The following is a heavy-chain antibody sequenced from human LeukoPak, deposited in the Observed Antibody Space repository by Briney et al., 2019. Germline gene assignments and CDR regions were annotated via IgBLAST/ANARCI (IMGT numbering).Heavy chain of an antibody. V-gene: IGHV3-15*01. CDR1: AFTISNAW. CDR2: IKSKTDGGTT. J-gene: IGHJ3*02. CDR3: TGYYDNPYI. Sequence: PVGSLRLSCVASAFTISNAWMSWVRQAPGKGLEWVGRIKSKTDGGTTEYSAPVKGRFTISRDDSTNTLYLQMNSLKTMTVGVYYCTGYYDNPYIWGQGTMVTLSS. D-gene: IGHD3-22*01.